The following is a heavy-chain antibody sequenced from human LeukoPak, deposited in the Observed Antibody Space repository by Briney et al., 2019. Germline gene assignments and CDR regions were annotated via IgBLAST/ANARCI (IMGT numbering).Heavy chain of an antibody. Sequence: GGSLRLSCAASGFTLSRYSMNWVRQAPGKGLEWVSYISSSSSTIYYADSVKGRFTISRDNAKNSLYLQMNSLRAEDTAVYYCARVRYPRVYYYMDVWGKGTTVTVSS. J-gene: IGHJ6*03. CDR1: GFTLSRYS. CDR2: ISSSSSTI. D-gene: IGHD1-1*01. CDR3: ARVRYPRVYYYMDV. V-gene: IGHV3-48*01.